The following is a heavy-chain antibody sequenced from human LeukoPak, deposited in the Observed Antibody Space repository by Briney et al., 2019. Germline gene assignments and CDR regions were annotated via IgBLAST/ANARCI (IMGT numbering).Heavy chain of an antibody. D-gene: IGHD6-6*01. CDR2: ISWNSGSI. V-gene: IGHV3-9*01. J-gene: IGHJ3*02. CDR3: AKTGSDAFDI. CDR1: GFTFDDYA. Sequence: PGGSLRLSCAASGFTFDDYAMHWVRQAPGKGLEWVSGISWNSGSIGYADSVKGRFTISRDNAKNSLYLQMHSLRAEDTALYYCAKTGSDAFDIWGQGTMVTVSS.